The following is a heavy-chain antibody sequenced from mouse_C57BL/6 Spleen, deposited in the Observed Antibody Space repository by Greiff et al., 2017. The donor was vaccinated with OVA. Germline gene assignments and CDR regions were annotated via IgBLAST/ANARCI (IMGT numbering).Heavy chain of an antibody. CDR2: ISDGGSYT. Sequence: EVQRVESGGGLVKPGGSLKLSCAASGFTFSSYAMSWVRQTPEKRLEWVATISDGGSYTYYPDNVKGRFTISRDNAKNNLYLQMSHLKSEDTAMYYCARDRGNYDYFDYWGQGTTLTVSS. J-gene: IGHJ2*01. V-gene: IGHV5-4*01. D-gene: IGHD2-1*01. CDR1: GFTFSSYA. CDR3: ARDRGNYDYFDY.